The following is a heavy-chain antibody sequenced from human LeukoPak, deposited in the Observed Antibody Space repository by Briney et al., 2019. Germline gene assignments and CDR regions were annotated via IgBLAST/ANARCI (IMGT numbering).Heavy chain of an antibody. D-gene: IGHD4-17*01. V-gene: IGHV3-30*02. J-gene: IGHJ2*01. Sequence: PGGSLRLSCAASEFTFSSYWMSWVRQAPGKGLEWVAFIRYDGSNKYYADSVKGRFTFSRDNSKNTLYLQMNSLRAEDTAVYYCARGPNYGDSFPNWYFDLWGRGTLVTVSS. CDR3: ARGPNYGDSFPNWYFDL. CDR2: IRYDGSNK. CDR1: EFTFSSYW.